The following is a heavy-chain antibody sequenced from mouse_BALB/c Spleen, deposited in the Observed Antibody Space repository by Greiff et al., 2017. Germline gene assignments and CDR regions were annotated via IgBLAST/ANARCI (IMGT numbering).Heavy chain of an antibody. Sequence: EVKLMESGGGLVKPGGSLKLSCAASGFTFSSYAMSWVRQTPEKRLEWVASISSGGSTYYPDSVKGRFTISRDNARNILYLQMSSLRSEDTAMYYCAREGIRAMDYWGQGTSVTVSS. D-gene: IGHD1-1*01. CDR1: GFTFSSYA. V-gene: IGHV5-6-5*01. CDR3: AREGIRAMDY. J-gene: IGHJ4*01. CDR2: ISSGGST.